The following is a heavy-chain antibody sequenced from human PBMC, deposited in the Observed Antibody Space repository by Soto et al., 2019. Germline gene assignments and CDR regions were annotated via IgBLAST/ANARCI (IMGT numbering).Heavy chain of an antibody. J-gene: IGHJ5*02. CDR1: GDSFSGYY. CDR3: AREAAETVGDGYRCDP. CDR2: VYTNGAT. Sequence: QVQLQESGPGLLRPSDTLSLTCTVSGDSFSGYYWSWIRQPAGKGLEWIGRVYTNGATNYNPSLTSRVTVSVDTSRNQFSLKLRFVTAADTAVYYCAREAAETVGDGYRCDPWGQGTLVTVSS. D-gene: IGHD6-13*01. V-gene: IGHV4-4*07.